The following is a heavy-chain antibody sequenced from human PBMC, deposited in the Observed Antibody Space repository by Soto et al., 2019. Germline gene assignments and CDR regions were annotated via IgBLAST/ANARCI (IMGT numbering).Heavy chain of an antibody. CDR1: VGSVSSSSYY. J-gene: IGHJ6*03. CDR2: IYYSGST. CDR3: ARVGRVVVPAALKYYYYYYMDV. Sequence: PSETLSLTCTVSVGSVSSSSYYWGWVRQPPGKGLEWIGYIYYSGSTNYNPSLKSRVTISVDTSKNQFSLKLSSVTAADTAVYYCARVGRVVVPAALKYYYYYYMDVWGKGTTVTLSS. D-gene: IGHD2-2*01. V-gene: IGHV4-61*01.